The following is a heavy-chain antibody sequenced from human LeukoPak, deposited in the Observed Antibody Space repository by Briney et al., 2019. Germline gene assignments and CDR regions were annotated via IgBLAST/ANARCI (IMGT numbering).Heavy chain of an antibody. D-gene: IGHD3-3*01. V-gene: IGHV3-23*01. Sequence: GGSLRLSCAAPRFSFNNYGMHWVRQAPGKGLEWVSSISGSAGSTSYADSVKGRFTLSRDNSKNTLYLQMNSLRAEDTAVYYCAKDWDFWSGYHFDYWGQGTLVTVSS. CDR3: AKDWDFWSGYHFDY. CDR1: RFSFNNYG. CDR2: ISGSAGST. J-gene: IGHJ4*02.